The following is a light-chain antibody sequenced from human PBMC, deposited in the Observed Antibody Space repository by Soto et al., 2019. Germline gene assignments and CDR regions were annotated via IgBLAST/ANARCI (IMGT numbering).Light chain of an antibody. J-gene: IGKJ2*01. Sequence: EIVLTQSPAILYVSPGERATLSCRASESIIRILPWCEQKPGQAPRLLISDASTRATGIPARFSGSGSGTEFTLTISSLQSEDFALYYCHQYNSWPPGTFGQGTKVDIK. CDR3: HQYNSWPPGT. CDR2: DAS. CDR1: ESIIRI. V-gene: IGKV3-15*01.